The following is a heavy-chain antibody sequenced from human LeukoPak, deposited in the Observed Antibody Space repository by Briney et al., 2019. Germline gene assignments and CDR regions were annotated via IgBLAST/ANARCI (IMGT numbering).Heavy chain of an antibody. CDR2: IKQDGSDK. Sequence: GGSLRLSCAASGFTFTKYWMTWVRKAQGKGLEWVGNIKQDGSDKNYMDSVKGRFTISRDNTKNSVYLQMSSLRAEDTAVYYCAREVWGPEYWGQGTLVTVSS. J-gene: IGHJ4*02. D-gene: IGHD1-14*01. CDR3: AREVWGPEY. CDR1: GFTFTKYW. V-gene: IGHV3-7*01.